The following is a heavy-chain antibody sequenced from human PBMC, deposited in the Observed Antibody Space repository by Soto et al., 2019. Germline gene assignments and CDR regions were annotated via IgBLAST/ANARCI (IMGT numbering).Heavy chain of an antibody. V-gene: IGHV4-61*01. CDR3: AKGVFRFLQWFDP. J-gene: IGHJ5*02. Sequence: QVQLQELGPRLVKPSETLSLICTVSGASVYSENYYWSWIRQPPRKGLEWIGYVYYSGSTNYNLFLKKRTTISLYTYKNQYSLKMTSMTSAVTAFYHYAKGVFRFLQWFDPWAQGTLVTVS. CDR1: GASVYSENYY. CDR2: VYYSGST. D-gene: IGHD3-3*01.